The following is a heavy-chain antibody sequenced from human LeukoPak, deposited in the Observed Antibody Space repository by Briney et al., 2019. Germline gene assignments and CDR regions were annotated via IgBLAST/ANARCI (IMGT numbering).Heavy chain of an antibody. CDR2: IYYSGST. D-gene: IGHD6-6*01. J-gene: IGHJ5*02. CDR1: GGSISSYY. CDR3: AREGSSDSDWFDP. V-gene: IGHV4-59*01. Sequence: SETLSLTRTVSGGSISSYYWSWIRQPPGKGLEWIGYIYYSGSTNYNPSLKSRVTISVDTSKNQFSLKLSSVTAADTAVYYCAREGSSDSDWFDPWGQGTLVTVSS.